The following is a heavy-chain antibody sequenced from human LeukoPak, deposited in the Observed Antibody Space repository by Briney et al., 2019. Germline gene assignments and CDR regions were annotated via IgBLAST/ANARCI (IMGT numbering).Heavy chain of an antibody. CDR2: IIPILGIA. D-gene: IGHD3-3*01. CDR1: GGTFSSYA. V-gene: IGHV1-69*04. J-gene: IGHJ4*02. Sequence: GASVKVSCKASGGTFSSYAISWVRQAPGQGLEWMGRIIPILGIANNAHPFQGSLTITSDKSTSTAYMELSSLRSEDAAVYYYSRGSGYLNFDYWGQGTLVTVSS. CDR3: SRGSGYLNFDY.